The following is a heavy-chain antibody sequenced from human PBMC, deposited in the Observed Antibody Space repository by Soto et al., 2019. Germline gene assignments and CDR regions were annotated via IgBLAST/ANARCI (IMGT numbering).Heavy chain of an antibody. CDR3: ARARLRYFDWLSTVDYFDY. J-gene: IGHJ4*02. D-gene: IGHD3-9*01. CDR1: ELKIVGLC. V-gene: IGHV3-7*05. CDR2: IKQDGSEK. Sequence: RVPCTAAELKIVGLCGRWVRKAQGKGLEWVANIKQDGSEKYYVDSVKGRFTISRDNAKNSLYLQMNSLRAEDTAVYYCARARLRYFDWLSTVDYFDYWGQGTLVTVSS.